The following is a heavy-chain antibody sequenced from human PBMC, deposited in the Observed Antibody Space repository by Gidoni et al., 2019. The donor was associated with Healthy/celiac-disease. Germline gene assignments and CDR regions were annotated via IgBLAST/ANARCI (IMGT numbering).Heavy chain of an antibody. J-gene: IGHJ3*02. D-gene: IGHD1-26*01. Sequence: QVQLVQSGAEVKKPGASVQVSCKASGYTFTGYYMHWVRQAPGQGLEWMGWINLNSGGTNYAQKFQGRVTMTRDTSISTAYMELSRLRSDDTAVYYCARVGAWNAFDIWGQGTMVTVSS. CDR2: INLNSGGT. CDR3: ARVGAWNAFDI. CDR1: GYTFTGYY. V-gene: IGHV1-2*02.